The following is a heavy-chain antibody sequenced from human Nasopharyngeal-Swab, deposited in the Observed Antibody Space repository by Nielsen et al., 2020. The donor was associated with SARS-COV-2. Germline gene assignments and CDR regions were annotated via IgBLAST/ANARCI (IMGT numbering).Heavy chain of an antibody. CDR3: AMSIAVAGTGWFDP. CDR2: INPNSGGT. V-gene: IGHV1-2*06. J-gene: IGHJ5*02. Sequence: WVRQAPGQGLEWMGRINPNSGGTNYAQKFQGRVTMTRDTSISTAYMELSRLRSDDTAAYYCAMSIAVAGTGWFDPWGQGTLVTVSS. D-gene: IGHD6-19*01.